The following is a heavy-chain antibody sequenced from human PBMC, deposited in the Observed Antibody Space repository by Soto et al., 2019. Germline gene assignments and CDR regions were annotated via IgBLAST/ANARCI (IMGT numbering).Heavy chain of an antibody. CDR1: GGSISSGDYY. V-gene: IGHV4-30-4*01. J-gene: IGHJ5*02. CDR2: IYYSGST. CDR3: GRIVDTIVPNWFDP. Sequence: SETLSLTCTVSGGSISSGDYYWSWIRQPPGKGLEWIGYIYYSGSTYYNPSLKSRVTISVDTSKNQFSLKLSSVTAADTAVYYCGRIVDTIVPNWFDPWGQGSLVTVSS. D-gene: IGHD5-12*01.